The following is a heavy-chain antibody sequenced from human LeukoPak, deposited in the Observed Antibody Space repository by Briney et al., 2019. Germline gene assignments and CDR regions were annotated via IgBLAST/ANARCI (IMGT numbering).Heavy chain of an antibody. V-gene: IGHV5-51*01. J-gene: IGHJ4*02. D-gene: IGHD2-2*01. CDR3: VRHLSDITSCPNY. Sequence: GESLKISCKGSGYTFATYWIGWVRQMPGKGLEWMGISYPGDSRTTYSPSFQGQVTISADKSIRTAYLQLNSLKASDTAIYYCVRHLSDITSCPNYWGPGTLITVAS. CDR1: GYTFATYW. CDR2: SYPGDSRT.